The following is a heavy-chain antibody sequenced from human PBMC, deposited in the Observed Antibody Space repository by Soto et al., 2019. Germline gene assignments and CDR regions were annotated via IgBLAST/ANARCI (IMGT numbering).Heavy chain of an antibody. Sequence: GESLKISCKGSGYSFTSYWIGWVRPMPGKGLEWMGIIYPGDSDTRYSPSFQGQVTISADKSISTAYLQWSSLKASDTAMYYCARSVSLTRYYYYGMDVWGQGTTVTVSS. D-gene: IGHD7-27*01. V-gene: IGHV5-51*01. CDR2: IYPGDSDT. J-gene: IGHJ6*02. CDR1: GYSFTSYW. CDR3: ARSVSLTRYYYYGMDV.